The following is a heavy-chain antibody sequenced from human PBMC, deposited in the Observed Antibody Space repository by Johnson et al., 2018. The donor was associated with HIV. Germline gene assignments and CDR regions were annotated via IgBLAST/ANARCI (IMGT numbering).Heavy chain of an antibody. CDR1: GFTVSSNY. J-gene: IGHJ3*02. CDR3: ARLPVLVVVAGRPHAFDI. V-gene: IGHV3-66*04. D-gene: IGHD2-15*01. CDR2: IYNGGST. Sequence: VQLVESGGGLVQPGGSLRLSCAASGFTVSSNYMSWVRQAPGKGLEWVSVIYNGGSTYYADSVTGRFTISRDNSKNTLYLQMNSLRAEDTAVYYCARLPVLVVVAGRPHAFDIWGQGTRVTVSS.